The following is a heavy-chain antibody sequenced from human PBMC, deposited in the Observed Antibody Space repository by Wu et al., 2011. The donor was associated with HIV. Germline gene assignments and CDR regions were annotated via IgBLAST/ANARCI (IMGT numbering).Heavy chain of an antibody. CDR1: GYTFTGYY. D-gene: IGHD2-2*02. J-gene: IGHJ6*03. Sequence: QVQLVQSGAEVKKPGASVKVSCKASGYTFTGYYMHWVRQAPGQGLEWMGRIIPIFGTANYAQKFQGRVTITADESTSTAYMELSSLRSEDTAVYYCARDGARAGVPAAIRYYYYYMDVWGKGTTVTVSS. CDR2: IIPIFGTA. V-gene: IGHV1-69*18. CDR3: ARDGARAGVPAAIRYYYYYMDV.